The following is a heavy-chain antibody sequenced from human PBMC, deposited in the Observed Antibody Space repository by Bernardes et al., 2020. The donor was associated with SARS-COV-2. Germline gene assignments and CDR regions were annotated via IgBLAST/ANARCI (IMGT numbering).Heavy chain of an antibody. J-gene: IGHJ4*02. D-gene: IGHD4-17*01. Sequence: SETLSLTCSISGDSITSRNWWSWVRQPPGKGLEWIGEIFHSGSANYKPSLQSRVTISVDKPRNQVSLKLTSVTAADTAVYYCARNRDDSGDRSPFDYWGQGILVTVSS. V-gene: IGHV4-4*02. CDR1: GDSITSRNW. CDR2: IFHSGSA. CDR3: ARNRDDSGDRSPFDY.